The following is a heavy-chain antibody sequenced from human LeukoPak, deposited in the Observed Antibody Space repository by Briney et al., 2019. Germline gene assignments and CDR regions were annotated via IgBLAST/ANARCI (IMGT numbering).Heavy chain of an antibody. CDR3: AKDMGTSIAAAFDY. V-gene: IGHV3-9*01. D-gene: IGHD6-13*01. CDR2: ISWNSGSI. CDR1: GFTFNDYA. Sequence: SLRLSCAASGFTFNDYAMHWVRQAPGKGLEWVSGISWNSGSIGYADSVKGRFTISRDNAKNSLYLQMNSLRAEDTALYYCAKDMGTSIAAAFDYWGQGTLVTVSS. J-gene: IGHJ4*02.